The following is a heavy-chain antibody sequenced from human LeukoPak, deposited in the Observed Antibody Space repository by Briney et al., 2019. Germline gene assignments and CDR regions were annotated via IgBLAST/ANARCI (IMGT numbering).Heavy chain of an antibody. Sequence: PGGSLRLSCAASGSTFSSYAMHWVRQAPGKGLEWVAVISYDGSNKYYADSVKGRFTISRDNSKNTLYLQMNSLRAEDTAVYYCARDRYDFWSGPSSYYGMDVWGQGTTVTVSS. CDR3: ARDRYDFWSGPSSYYGMDV. J-gene: IGHJ6*02. CDR1: GSTFSSYA. CDR2: ISYDGSNK. D-gene: IGHD3-3*01. V-gene: IGHV3-30*04.